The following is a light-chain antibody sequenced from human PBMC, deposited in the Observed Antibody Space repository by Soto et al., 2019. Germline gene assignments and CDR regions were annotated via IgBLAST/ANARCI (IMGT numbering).Light chain of an antibody. CDR2: EVS. J-gene: IGLJ3*02. CDR1: SSDIGAYNY. Sequence: QSALTQPPSASGSPGQSVTISCTGTSSDIGAYNYVSWYQQHPGKAPKLIIYEVSQRPSGVPDRFSGSKSGNTASLTVSGLQLEDEADYYCAAWDDSFWVFGGGTQLTVL. CDR3: AAWDDSFWV. V-gene: IGLV2-8*01.